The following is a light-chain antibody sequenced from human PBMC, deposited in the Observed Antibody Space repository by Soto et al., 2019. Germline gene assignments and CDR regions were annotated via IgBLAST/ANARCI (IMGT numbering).Light chain of an antibody. CDR1: SSDVGGYNY. Sequence: QSALTQPASVSGSPGQSITISCTGTSSDVGGYNYVSWYQQHPGRVPKLMIYEVTNRPSGVSNRFSGSKSGNTASLTISGLQPEDEADYYCSSYTGSSTLAVVFGGGTQLTVL. CDR2: EVT. CDR3: SSYTGSSTLAVV. V-gene: IGLV2-14*03. J-gene: IGLJ2*01.